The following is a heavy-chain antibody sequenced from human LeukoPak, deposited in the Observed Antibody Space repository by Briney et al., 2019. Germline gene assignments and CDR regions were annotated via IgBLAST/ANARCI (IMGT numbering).Heavy chain of an antibody. D-gene: IGHD6-13*01. CDR2: IYSGGST. J-gene: IGHJ4*02. CDR3: AGLYSSSRFSDY. V-gene: IGHV3-53*01. CDR1: GFTVSSNY. Sequence: GGSLRLSCAASGFTVSSNYMSWVRQAPGKGLEGVSVIYSGGSTYYADSVKGRFTISRDNSKNTLYLQMNGLRAEDTAVYYCAGLYSSSRFSDYWGQGTLVTVSS.